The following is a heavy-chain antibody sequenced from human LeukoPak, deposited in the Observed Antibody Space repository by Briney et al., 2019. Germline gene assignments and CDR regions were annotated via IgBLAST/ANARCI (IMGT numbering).Heavy chain of an antibody. Sequence: PGGSLRLSCAASGFTFSSYGMHWVRQAPGKGLEWVAVISYDGSNKYYADSVKGRFTISRDNSKNTLYLQMNSLRAEDTAVYYCAKDPKPVGGIHYFDYWGQGTLVTVSS. J-gene: IGHJ4*02. V-gene: IGHV3-30*18. CDR1: GFTFSSYG. D-gene: IGHD6-19*01. CDR2: ISYDGSNK. CDR3: AKDPKPVGGIHYFDY.